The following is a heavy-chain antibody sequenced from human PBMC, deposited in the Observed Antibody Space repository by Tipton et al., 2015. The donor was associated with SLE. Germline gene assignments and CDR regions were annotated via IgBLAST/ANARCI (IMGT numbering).Heavy chain of an antibody. Sequence: TLSLTCTVSGGSINSYYWNWIRQSPGKGLEWIGYFHHSGSTNYNPSLQSRVTISRDPSKNQFSLNLSSATAADTAVYYCARDQVGVGDFDYWGQGALVTVSS. CDR1: GGSINSYY. J-gene: IGHJ4*02. V-gene: IGHV4-59*01. CDR2: FHHSGST. D-gene: IGHD3-16*01. CDR3: ARDQVGVGDFDY.